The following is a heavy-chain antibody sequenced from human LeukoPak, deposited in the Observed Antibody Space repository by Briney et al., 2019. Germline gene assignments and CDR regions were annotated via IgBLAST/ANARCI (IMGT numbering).Heavy chain of an antibody. Sequence: ASVKVSCKASGGTFSSYAISWVRQAPGQGLEWMGGIIPIFGTANYAQKFQGRVTITADESTSTAYMELSSLRSVDTAVYYCARDGARCSGGSCYSGTVWFDPWGQGTLVTVSS. J-gene: IGHJ5*02. D-gene: IGHD2-15*01. CDR3: ARDGARCSGGSCYSGTVWFDP. V-gene: IGHV1-69*01. CDR2: IIPIFGTA. CDR1: GGTFSSYA.